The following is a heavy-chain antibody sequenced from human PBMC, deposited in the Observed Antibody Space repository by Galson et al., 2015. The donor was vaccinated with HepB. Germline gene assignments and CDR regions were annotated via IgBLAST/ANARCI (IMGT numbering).Heavy chain of an antibody. Sequence: SVKVSCKASGYTFTSYGISWVRQAPGQGLEWMGIINPSGGSTSYAQKFQGRVTMTRDTSTSTVYMELSSLRSEDTAVYYCARDRRVIAAAGIQLPEQQEGAKNNWFDPWGQGTLVTVSS. J-gene: IGHJ5*02. CDR2: INPSGGST. CDR1: GYTFTSYG. V-gene: IGHV1-46*03. D-gene: IGHD6-13*01. CDR3: ARDRRVIAAAGIQLPEQQEGAKNNWFDP.